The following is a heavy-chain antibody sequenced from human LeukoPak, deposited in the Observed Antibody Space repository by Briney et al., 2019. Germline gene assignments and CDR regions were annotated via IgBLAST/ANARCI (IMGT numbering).Heavy chain of an antibody. Sequence: SETLSLTCTVSGGSISSYYWSWIRQPPGKGLEWIGYIYYSGSTNYNPSLKSRVTISVDTSKNQFSLKLSSVTAADTAVYYCARDGATFVDYWGQGTLVTVSS. CDR3: ARDGATFVDY. J-gene: IGHJ4*02. V-gene: IGHV4-59*12. CDR1: GGSISSYY. CDR2: IYYSGST. D-gene: IGHD2/OR15-2a*01.